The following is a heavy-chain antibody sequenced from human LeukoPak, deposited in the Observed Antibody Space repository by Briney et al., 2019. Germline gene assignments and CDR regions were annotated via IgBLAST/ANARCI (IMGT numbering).Heavy chain of an antibody. J-gene: IGHJ4*02. CDR3: ARHSHIVGGGSGSYDFDY. CDR1: GYSFTSYW. Sequence: GESLKISCKGSGYSFTSYWIGWVRQMPGKGLEWMGIIYPGDPDTRYSPSFQGQVTISADKSISTAYLQWSSLKASDTAMYYCARHSHIVGGGSGSYDFDYWGQGALVTVSS. CDR2: IYPGDPDT. V-gene: IGHV5-51*01. D-gene: IGHD3-10*01.